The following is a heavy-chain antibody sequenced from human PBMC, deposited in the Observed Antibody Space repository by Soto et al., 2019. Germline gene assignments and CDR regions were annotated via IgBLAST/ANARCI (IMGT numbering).Heavy chain of an antibody. CDR3: ATGGAYSSSWQATGYYFDY. V-gene: IGHV1-18*01. CDR1: GYTFTSYG. CDR2: ISAYNGNT. Sequence: ASVKVSCKASGYTFTSYGISWVRQAPGQGLEWMGWISAYNGNTNYAQKLQGRVTMTEDTSTDTAYMELSSLRSEDTAVYYCATGGAYSSSWQATGYYFDYWGQGTLVTVSS. J-gene: IGHJ4*02. D-gene: IGHD6-13*01.